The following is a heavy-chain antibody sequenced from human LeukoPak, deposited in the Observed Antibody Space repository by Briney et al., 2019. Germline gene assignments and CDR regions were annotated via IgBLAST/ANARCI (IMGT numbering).Heavy chain of an antibody. CDR3: ARGGYSYGWGAFDI. D-gene: IGHD5-18*01. V-gene: IGHV3-74*01. J-gene: IGHJ3*02. Sequence: GGSLRLSCAASGFTFSSYWMHWVRQAPGKGLVWVSRINSDGSSTSYADSVKGRFTISRDNAKNTLYLQMNSLRAEDTAVYYCARGGYSYGWGAFDIWGQGTMVTVSS. CDR2: INSDGSST. CDR1: GFTFSSYW.